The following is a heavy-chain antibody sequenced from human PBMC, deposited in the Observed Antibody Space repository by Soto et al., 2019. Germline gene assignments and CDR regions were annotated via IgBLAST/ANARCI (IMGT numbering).Heavy chain of an antibody. J-gene: IGHJ6*02. CDR2: IIPIFGTA. CDR3: ARDQGQTGVVIIHYYYGMDV. Sequence: SVKVSCKASGGTFSSYAISWVRQAPGQGLEWMGGIIPIFGTANYAQKFQGRVTITADESTSTAYMELSSLRSEDTAVYYCARDQGQTGVVIIHYYYGMDVWGQGTTVTVSS. V-gene: IGHV1-69*13. D-gene: IGHD3-3*01. CDR1: GGTFSSYA.